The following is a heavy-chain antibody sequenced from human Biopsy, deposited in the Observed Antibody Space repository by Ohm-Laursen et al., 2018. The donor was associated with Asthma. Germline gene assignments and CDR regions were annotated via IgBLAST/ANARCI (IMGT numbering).Heavy chain of an antibody. V-gene: IGHV1-18*01. CDR1: GYTFNSAG. J-gene: IGHJ6*02. Sequence: SVKVSCKTSGYTFNSAGITWVRQAPGQGLEWMGWIGVYNGNTKAAQKLQDRVTMITDTSTSTAYMELRSLRSDDTAVYFCARAVDYSHYYGIDVWGQGATVTVS. CDR3: ARAVDYSHYYGIDV. D-gene: IGHD3-10*01. CDR2: IGVYNGNT.